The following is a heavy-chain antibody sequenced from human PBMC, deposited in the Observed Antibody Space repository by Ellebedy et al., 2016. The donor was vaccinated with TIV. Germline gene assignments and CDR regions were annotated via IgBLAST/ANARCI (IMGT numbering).Heavy chain of an antibody. CDR2: MSGSGHRT. V-gene: IGHV3-23*01. CDR1: GFTFSSYA. D-gene: IGHD7-27*01. CDR3: AKDPSDYWGCFDY. J-gene: IGHJ4*02. Sequence: GESLKLSCAASGFTFSSYAMYWVRQAPGKGLEWVSVMSGSGHRTYYADSVKGRFTISRDNSKKTLYLLMNSLRAEDTALYYCAKDPSDYWGCFDYWGQGTLVTVSS.